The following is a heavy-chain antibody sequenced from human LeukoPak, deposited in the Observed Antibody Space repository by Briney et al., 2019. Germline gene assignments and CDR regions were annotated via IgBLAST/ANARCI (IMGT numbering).Heavy chain of an antibody. CDR2: ISSRGTTI. Sequence: GGSLRLSCAASGFTFSDYYMSWIRQPPGKGLEWVSYISSRGTTIYYADSVKGRFTISRDNAKNSLYLQMNSLRAEDTAVYYCARDPPTSETHTPYYYDSSGYLPLDYWGQGTLVTVSS. CDR3: ARDPPTSETHTPYYYDSSGYLPLDY. V-gene: IGHV3-11*01. D-gene: IGHD3-22*01. J-gene: IGHJ4*02. CDR1: GFTFSDYY.